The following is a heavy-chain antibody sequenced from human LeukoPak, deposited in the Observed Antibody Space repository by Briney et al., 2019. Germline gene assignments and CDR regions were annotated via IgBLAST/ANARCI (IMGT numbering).Heavy chain of an antibody. CDR3: ARINEVVVVVAAAYDY. V-gene: IGHV3-21*01. J-gene: IGHJ4*02. Sequence: PGGSLRLSCAAPGFTFSSYSMNWVRQAPGKGLEWVSSISSSSSSIYYADSVKGRFTTSRDNAKNSLYLQMDSLRAEDTALYYCARINEVVVVVAAAYDYWGQGTLVTVSS. CDR2: ISSSSSSI. D-gene: IGHD2-15*01. CDR1: GFTFSSYS.